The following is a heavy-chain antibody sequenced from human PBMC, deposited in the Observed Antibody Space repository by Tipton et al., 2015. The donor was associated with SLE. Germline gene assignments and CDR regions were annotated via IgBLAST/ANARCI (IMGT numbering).Heavy chain of an antibody. J-gene: IGHJ4*02. CDR3: ARSSRYCSSTSCSYFDY. V-gene: IGHV4-34*01. D-gene: IGHD2-2*01. CDR2: INHSGST. CDR1: GGSFSAYY. Sequence: TLSLTCAVYGGSFSAYYWTWIRQPPGRGLEWIGQINHSGSTNYNPSLKSRVTVSVDTSKNEFSLKLTSVTAADTAVYYCARSSRYCSSTSCSYFDYWGQGSLVTVSS.